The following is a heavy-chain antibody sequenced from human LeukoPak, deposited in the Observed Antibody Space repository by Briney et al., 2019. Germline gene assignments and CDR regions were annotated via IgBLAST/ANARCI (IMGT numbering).Heavy chain of an antibody. CDR3: ARVTLITSVSWGCFDP. V-gene: IGHV4-30-2*01. Sequence: SQTLSLTCTVSGGSISSGGYYCGWIRQPPGGRLEWIGHVYDSGTTYYNPSLKSRVTMSVDRSKNQFSLKLTSVTAADTAVYYCARVTLITSVSWGCFDPWGQGALVTVSS. D-gene: IGHD3-10*01. CDR1: GGSISSGGYY. J-gene: IGHJ5*02. CDR2: VYDSGTT.